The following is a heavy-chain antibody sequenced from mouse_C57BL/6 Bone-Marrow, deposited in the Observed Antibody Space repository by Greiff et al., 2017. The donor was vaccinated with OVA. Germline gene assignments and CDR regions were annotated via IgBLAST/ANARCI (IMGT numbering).Heavy chain of an antibody. D-gene: IGHD6-1*01. CDR3: ARAKGQRTSPWFAY. CDR2: IHPNSGST. V-gene: IGHV1-64*01. J-gene: IGHJ3*01. CDR1: GYTFTSYW. Sequence: VQLQQPGAELVKPGASVKLSCKASGYTFTSYWMHWVKQRPGQGLEWIGMIHPNSGSTNYNEKFKSKATLTVDKSSSTAYMQLSSLTSEDSAVYYCARAKGQRTSPWFAYWGQGTLVTVSA.